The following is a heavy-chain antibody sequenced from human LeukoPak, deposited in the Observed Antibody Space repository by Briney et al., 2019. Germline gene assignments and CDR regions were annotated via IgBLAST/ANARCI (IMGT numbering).Heavy chain of an antibody. CDR3: VSALGGQGGH. CDR2: INNDGRST. J-gene: IGHJ4*02. CDR1: GFTFSTYW. V-gene: IGHV3-74*01. Sequence: TGGSLRLSCSASGFTFSTYWRNWVRQAPAKGLVWVSHINNDGRSTNYADSVKGRFTISRDNAKSTLFLQMNSLRADDTAVYYCVSALGGQGGHWGQGTLVTVSS. D-gene: IGHD1-26*01.